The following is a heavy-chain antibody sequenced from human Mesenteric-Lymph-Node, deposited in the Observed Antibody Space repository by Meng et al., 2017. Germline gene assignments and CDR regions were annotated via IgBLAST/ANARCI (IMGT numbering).Heavy chain of an antibody. D-gene: IGHD6-19*01. CDR1: GGSVSSGGYY. Sequence: QVPLQESAPGLVNPSQPLSLTCPVSGGSVSSGGYYWTWIRQHPGKGLEWFGHIYYSGSTFYNPSLKRRVIISIDTSKNQFSLNLRSVTAADTAVYYCARVSSGWDYFDYWGQGTLVTVSS. CDR2: IYYSGST. CDR3: ARVSSGWDYFDY. V-gene: IGHV4-31*03. J-gene: IGHJ4*02.